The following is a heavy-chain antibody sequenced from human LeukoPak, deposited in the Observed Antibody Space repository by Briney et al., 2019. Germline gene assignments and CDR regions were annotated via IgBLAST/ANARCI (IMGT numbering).Heavy chain of an antibody. CDR3: AKDISFGVRGVFDY. J-gene: IGHJ4*02. V-gene: IGHV3-9*01. D-gene: IGHD3-10*01. CDR1: GFTFDDYA. CDR2: ISWNSGSI. Sequence: PGGSLRLSCAASGFTFDDYAMHWVRQAPGKGLEWVSGISWNSGSIGYADSVKGRFTISRDNAKNSLYLQMNSLRAEDTALYYCAKDISFGVRGVFDYWGQGTLVTVSS.